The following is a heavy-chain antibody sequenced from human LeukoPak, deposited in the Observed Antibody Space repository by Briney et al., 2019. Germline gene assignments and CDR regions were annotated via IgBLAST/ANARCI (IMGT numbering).Heavy chain of an antibody. CDR2: MNPNSGNT. CDR3: ARAGWFDP. J-gene: IGHJ5*02. V-gene: IGHV1-8*03. CDR1: GYTFTSYG. Sequence: AASVKVSCKASGYTFTSYGSSWVRQAPGQGLEWMGWMNPNSGNTGYAQKFQGRVTITRNTSISTAYMELSSLRSEDTAVYYCARAGWFDPWGQGTLVTVSS.